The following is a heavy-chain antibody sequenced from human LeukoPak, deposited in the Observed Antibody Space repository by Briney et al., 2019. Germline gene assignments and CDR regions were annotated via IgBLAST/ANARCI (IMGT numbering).Heavy chain of an antibody. CDR1: GGSISSYY. J-gene: IGHJ4*02. CDR3: ARENGDYADY. Sequence: SETLSLTCTVSGGSISSYYWSRIRQPPGKGLEWIGYIYYSGSTNYNPSLKSRVTISVDTSKNQFSLKLSSVTAADTAVYYCARENGDYADYWGQGTLVTVSS. CDR2: IYYSGST. V-gene: IGHV4-59*01. D-gene: IGHD4-17*01.